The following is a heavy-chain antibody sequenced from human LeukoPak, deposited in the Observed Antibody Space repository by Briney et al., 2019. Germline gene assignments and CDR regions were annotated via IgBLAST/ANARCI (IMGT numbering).Heavy chain of an antibody. Sequence: PGGSLRLSCAASGFTFSSYAMHWVRQAPGKGLEYVSAISSNGGSTYYANSVKGRFTISRDNSKNTLYLQMGSLRAEDMAVYYCAREGEMATIRGPLYYFDYWGQGTLVTVSP. CDR2: ISSNGGST. CDR1: GFTFSSYA. CDR3: AREGEMATIRGPLYYFDY. J-gene: IGHJ4*02. D-gene: IGHD5-24*01. V-gene: IGHV3-64*01.